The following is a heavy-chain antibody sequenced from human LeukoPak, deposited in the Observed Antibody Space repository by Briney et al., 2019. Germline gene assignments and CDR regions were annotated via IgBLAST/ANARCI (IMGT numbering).Heavy chain of an antibody. J-gene: IGHJ5*02. Sequence: SETLSLTCAVYGGFFSGYYWSWIRQPPGKGLEWIGEINHSGSTNSTPSLKLRVTISVDPSKNQFSLKLSSVTAADTAVYYCARAPIVVVPAAMYNWFDPWGQGTLVTVSS. CDR1: GGFFSGYY. CDR2: INHSGST. D-gene: IGHD2-2*01. CDR3: ARAPIVVVPAAMYNWFDP. V-gene: IGHV4-34*01.